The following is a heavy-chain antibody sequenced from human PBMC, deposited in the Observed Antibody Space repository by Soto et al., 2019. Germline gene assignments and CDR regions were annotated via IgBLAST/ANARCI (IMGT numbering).Heavy chain of an antibody. CDR3: ARAISDCGAGNVRCWYDYSNYGGHFDY. Sequence: PGGSLRLSCAASGFTFSSYEMNWVRQAPGKGLEWVSYISSSGSTIYYADSVKGRFTISRDNAKNSLYLQMNSLRAEDTAVYYCARAISDCGAGNVRCWYDYSNYGGHFDYWGQGTLVTVSS. D-gene: IGHD4-4*01. CDR1: GFTFSSYE. CDR2: ISSSGSTI. V-gene: IGHV3-48*03. J-gene: IGHJ4*02.